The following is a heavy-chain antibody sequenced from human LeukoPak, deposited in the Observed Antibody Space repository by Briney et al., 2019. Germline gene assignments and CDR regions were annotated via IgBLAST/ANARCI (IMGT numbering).Heavy chain of an antibody. J-gene: IGHJ5*02. D-gene: IGHD3-10*01. CDR2: INPNTGGT. CDR1: GYTFTDCY. V-gene: IGHV1-2*02. Sequence: ASVTVSCKASGYTFTDCYIHWVRQAPGQGLEWMGWINPNTGGTNYAQKFQGRVTMTTDASISTDYMQLSRLRSDDMTVYHCSRSWGGWGRWRDNWFDPWGQGTLVIVSS. CDR3: SRSWGGWGRWRDNWFDP.